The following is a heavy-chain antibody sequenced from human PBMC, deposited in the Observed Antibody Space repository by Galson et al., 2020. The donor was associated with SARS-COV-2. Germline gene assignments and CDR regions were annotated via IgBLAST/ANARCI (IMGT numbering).Heavy chain of an antibody. V-gene: IGHV3-21*01. D-gene: IGHD5-12*01. CDR1: GFTFSNYS. CDR2: ISSSSSYM. J-gene: IGHJ4*02. Sequence: GESLKISCAASGFTFSNYSMNWVRQAPGKGLEWVPSISSSSSYMLYIDSVKGRFTISRDNAKNSVYLQMNTLRAEDTAVYYCARGGGAYEQWGQGILVTVSS. CDR3: ARGGGAYEQ.